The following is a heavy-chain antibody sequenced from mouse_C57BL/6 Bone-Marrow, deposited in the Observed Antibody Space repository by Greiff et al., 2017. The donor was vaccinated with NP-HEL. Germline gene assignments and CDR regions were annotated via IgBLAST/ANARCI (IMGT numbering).Heavy chain of an antibody. CDR2: ISNGGGST. D-gene: IGHD2-5*01. CDR1: GFTFSDYY. CDR3: ARLYSNHYFDY. Sequence: EVQRVESGGGLVQPGGSLKLSCAASGFTFSDYYMYWVRQTPEKRLEWVAYISNGGGSTYYPDTVKGRFTISRDNAKNTLYLQMSRLKSEDTAMYYCARLYSNHYFDYWGQGTTLTVSS. J-gene: IGHJ2*01. V-gene: IGHV5-12*01.